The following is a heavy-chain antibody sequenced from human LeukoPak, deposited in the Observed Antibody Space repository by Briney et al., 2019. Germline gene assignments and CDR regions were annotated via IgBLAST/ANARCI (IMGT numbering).Heavy chain of an antibody. J-gene: IGHJ4*02. V-gene: IGHV3-30*04. CDR2: ISYDGSNK. Sequence: PGGSLRLSCAASGFTFSSYAMHWVRQAPGKGLEWVAVISYDGSNKYYADSVKGRFTISRDNSKNTLYLQMNSLRAEDTAVYYCAGDQYSSSWYGVGLFDYWGQGTLVTVSS. D-gene: IGHD6-13*01. CDR1: GFTFSSYA. CDR3: AGDQYSSSWYGVGLFDY.